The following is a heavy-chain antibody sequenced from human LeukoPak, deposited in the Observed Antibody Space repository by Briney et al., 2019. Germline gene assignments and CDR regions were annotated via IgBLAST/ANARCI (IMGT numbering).Heavy chain of an antibody. V-gene: IGHV3-33*01. CDR2: IWYDGSNK. CDR1: GFTFSSYG. Sequence: GGSLRLSCAASGFTFSSYGMHWVRQAPGKGLEWVAVIWYDGSNKYYADSAKGRFTISRDNSKNTLYLQMNSLRAEDTAVYYCARPYEWGLPRSVFDYWGQGTLVTVSS. J-gene: IGHJ4*02. D-gene: IGHD1-26*01. CDR3: ARPYEWGLPRSVFDY.